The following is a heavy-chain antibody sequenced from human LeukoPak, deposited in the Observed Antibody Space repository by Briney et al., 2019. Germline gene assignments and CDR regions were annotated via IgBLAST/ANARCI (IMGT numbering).Heavy chain of an antibody. CDR1: GYTFTGYY. V-gene: IGHV1-2*02. CDR2: VNPNSGGT. CDR3: AREYGDILTGYPDAFDI. D-gene: IGHD3-9*01. Sequence: ASVKVSCKASGYTFTGYYMHWVRQAPGQGLEWMGWVNPNSGGTNYAQKFQGRVTMTRDTSISTAYMELSRLRSDDTAVYYCAREYGDILTGYPDAFDIWGQGTMVTVSS. J-gene: IGHJ3*02.